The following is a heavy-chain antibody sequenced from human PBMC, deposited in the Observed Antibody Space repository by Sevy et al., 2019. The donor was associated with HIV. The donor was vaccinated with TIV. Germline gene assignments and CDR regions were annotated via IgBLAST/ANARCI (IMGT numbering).Heavy chain of an antibody. D-gene: IGHD2-21*02. Sequence: GGSLRLSCTVSGFIFSRYSMNWVRQAPGKGLEWISYTSGNSGAIYYPDSVKGRFTVSRYNANNALFLQMSSLKDDDTAVYYCARGPDCGGDCDVGFYYPLDVWGQGTTVTVSS. CDR1: GFIFSRYS. J-gene: IGHJ6*02. V-gene: IGHV3-48*02. CDR3: ARGPDCGGDCDVGFYYPLDV. CDR2: TSGNSGAI.